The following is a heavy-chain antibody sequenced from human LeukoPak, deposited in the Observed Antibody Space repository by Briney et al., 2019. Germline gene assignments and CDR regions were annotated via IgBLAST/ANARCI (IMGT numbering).Heavy chain of an antibody. J-gene: IGHJ4*02. CDR1: GGSFSSSRYY. D-gene: IGHD3-22*01. V-gene: IGHV4-39*01. CDR3: ASTFYDSSGYHLDH. Sequence: PSETLSLTCTVSGGSFSSSRYYWGWIRQPPGKGLEWIGTIYYSGSTYYNPSLKSRVTISVDTSKNQFSLKLSSVTAADTAVYYCASTFYDSSGYHLDHWGQGTLVTVSS. CDR2: IYYSGST.